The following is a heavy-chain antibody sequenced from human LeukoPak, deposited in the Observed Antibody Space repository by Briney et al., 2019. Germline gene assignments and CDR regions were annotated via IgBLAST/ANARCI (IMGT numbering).Heavy chain of an antibody. J-gene: IGHJ4*02. CDR2: IYSGGSI. V-gene: IGHV3-53*01. Sequence: PGGSVRLSCAVCGFTLSSNYMTWVRQAPGRGLAWVSVIYSGGSIYYADSVKCRFTIYRDISKNTVDLQLNSLRAEDTAVYYCASGKETSMAQGYWGQGTLVTVSS. CDR3: ASGKETSMAQGY. CDR1: GFTLSSNY. D-gene: IGHD5-18*01.